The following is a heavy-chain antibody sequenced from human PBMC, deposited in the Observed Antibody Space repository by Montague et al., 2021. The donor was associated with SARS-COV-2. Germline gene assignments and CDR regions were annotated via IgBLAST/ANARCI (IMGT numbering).Heavy chain of an antibody. J-gene: IGHJ4*01. CDR1: GASFSGNY. Sequence: SETLSLTCTVSGASFSGNYWTWLRQSPGKGLECMGEVNSGGSTNYNPSYKSRVAISVDTSKNQFSLSLRSLTAADTATYFCARSHYGDYFDFWGHGTQVTVSS. CDR2: VNSGGST. CDR3: ARSHYGDYFDF. D-gene: IGHD4-17*01. V-gene: IGHV4-34*01.